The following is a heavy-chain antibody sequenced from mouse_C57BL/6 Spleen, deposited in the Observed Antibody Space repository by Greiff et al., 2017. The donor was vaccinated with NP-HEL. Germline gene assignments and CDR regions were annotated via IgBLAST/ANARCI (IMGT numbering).Heavy chain of an antibody. D-gene: IGHD3-2*02. CDR2: IYPGDGDT. J-gene: IGHJ2*01. Sequence: VQLQESGAELVKPGASVKISCKASGYAFSSYWMNWVKQRPGKGLEWIGQIYPGDGDTNYNGKFKGKATLTADKSSSTAYMQLSSLTSEDSAVYFCARSWGDSSGFDYWGQGTTLTVSS. V-gene: IGHV1-80*01. CDR1: GYAFSSYW. CDR3: ARSWGDSSGFDY.